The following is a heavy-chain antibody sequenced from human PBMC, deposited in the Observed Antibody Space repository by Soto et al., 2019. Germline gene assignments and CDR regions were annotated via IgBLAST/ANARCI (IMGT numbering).Heavy chain of an antibody. CDR3: AKDERLRFLEWLSDDYYYMDV. J-gene: IGHJ6*03. Sequence: GGSLRHSCTASGFTFSSYAMSWVRQAPGKGLEWVSAISGSGGSTYYADSVKGRFTICKNKSKNTLYLQMNSLRADDRAVYYCAKDERLRFLEWLSDDYYYMDVWGKWTTVTVSS. CDR2: ISGSGGST. CDR1: GFTFSSYA. D-gene: IGHD3-3*01. V-gene: IGHV3-23*01.